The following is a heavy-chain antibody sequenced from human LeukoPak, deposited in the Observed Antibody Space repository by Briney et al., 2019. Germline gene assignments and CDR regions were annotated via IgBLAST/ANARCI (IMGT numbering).Heavy chain of an antibody. CDR1: GGSISRDY. V-gene: IGHV4-59*01. CDR2: IYYTGST. D-gene: IGHD3-10*01. J-gene: IGHJ5*02. CDR3: AKDGSWDYLNWFDP. Sequence: PSETLSLTCTVSGGSISRDYWSWIRQPPGKGLEWIGYIYYTGSTNYNPSLKSRVTISVDTSKNQFSLKLSSVTAADTAVYYCAKDGSWDYLNWFDPWGQGTQVTVSS.